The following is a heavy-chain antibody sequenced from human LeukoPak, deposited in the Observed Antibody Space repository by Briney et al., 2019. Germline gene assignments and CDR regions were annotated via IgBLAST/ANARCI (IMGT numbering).Heavy chain of an antibody. CDR3: ARGEQKLVLPFDY. V-gene: IGHV3-33*01. J-gene: IGHJ4*02. Sequence: GGSLRLSCAASGFTFSSYGMHWVRQAPGKGLEWVAVIWYDGSNKYYADSVKGRFTISRDNSKNTLYLQMNSPRAEDTAVYYCARGEQKLVLPFDYWGQGTLVTVSS. CDR2: IWYDGSNK. CDR1: GFTFSSYG. D-gene: IGHD6-13*01.